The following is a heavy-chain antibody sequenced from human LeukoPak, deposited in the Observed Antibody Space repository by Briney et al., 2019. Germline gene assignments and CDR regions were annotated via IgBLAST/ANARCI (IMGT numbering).Heavy chain of an antibody. D-gene: IGHD5-12*01. J-gene: IGHJ4*02. CDR3: ARGGYSFDY. Sequence: ETLSLTCAVYGGSFSGYYWSWIHQAPGKGLEWVARLHADGIERYFVDSVKGRFTISRDNAKNSLYLQMYSLRLDDTAVYYCARGGYSFDYLGQGTLVTVSS. CDR1: GGSFSGYY. CDR2: LHADGIER. V-gene: IGHV3-7*01.